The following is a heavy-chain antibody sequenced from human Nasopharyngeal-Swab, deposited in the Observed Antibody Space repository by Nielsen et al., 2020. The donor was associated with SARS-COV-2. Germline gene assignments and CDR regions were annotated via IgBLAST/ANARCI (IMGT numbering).Heavy chain of an antibody. CDR1: GGSISTYY. V-gene: IGHV4-59*01. CDR3: ARDSVFGAANYFSKYALDV. J-gene: IGHJ6*02. D-gene: IGHD3-16*01. CDR2: VYYTGST. Sequence: SETLSLTCSVSGGSISTYYWNWIRQPPGKGLEWIGYVYYTGSTYYNPSLKSRLTISVDTSKNQLSLILTSVTAADTAVYYCARDSVFGAANYFSKYALDVCGQGTTFTFSS.